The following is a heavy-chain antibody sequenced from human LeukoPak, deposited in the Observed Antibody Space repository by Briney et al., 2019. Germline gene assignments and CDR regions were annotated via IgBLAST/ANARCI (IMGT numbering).Heavy chain of an antibody. D-gene: IGHD5-18*01. CDR1: GGSISSYH. J-gene: IGHJ4*02. CDR2: ININEGP. CDR3: ARDGDSYGPGFDY. V-gene: IGHV4-4*07. Sequence: SETLSLTCTVSGGSISSYHWSWIRQSAGKGLEWIGHININEGPKYNPSLRSRVSMSADTSRNQYSLKLSSVTAADTAVYFCARDGDSYGPGFDYWGQGTLVTVSS.